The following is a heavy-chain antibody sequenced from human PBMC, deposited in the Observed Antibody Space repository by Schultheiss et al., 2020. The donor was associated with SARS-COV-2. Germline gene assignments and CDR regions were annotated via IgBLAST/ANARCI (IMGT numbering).Heavy chain of an antibody. D-gene: IGHD3-10*01. CDR1: GGSFSGYY. CDR2: IYYSGST. Sequence: SETLSLTCAVYGGSFSGYYWSRIRQPPGKGLEWIGYIYYSGSTNYNPSLKSRVTISVDTSKNQFSLKLSSVTAADTAVYYCARGGPGEGSTGAIGDYWGQGTLVTVSS. J-gene: IGHJ4*02. CDR3: ARGGPGEGSTGAIGDY. V-gene: IGHV4-59*01.